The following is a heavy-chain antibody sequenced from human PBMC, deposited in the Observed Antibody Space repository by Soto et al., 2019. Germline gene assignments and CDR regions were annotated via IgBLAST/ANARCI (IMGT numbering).Heavy chain of an antibody. CDR2: INTYNGNT. Sequence: GASEKVSCKASGYTFTTYAISWVRQAPGQGLEWMGWINTYNGNTDYAQKFQGRVTITRDTSASTAYMELSSLRSEDTAVYYCARDLGGWPDYWGQGTLVTVS. D-gene: IGHD2-15*01. V-gene: IGHV1-18*01. J-gene: IGHJ4*02. CDR1: GYTFTTYA. CDR3: ARDLGGWPDY.